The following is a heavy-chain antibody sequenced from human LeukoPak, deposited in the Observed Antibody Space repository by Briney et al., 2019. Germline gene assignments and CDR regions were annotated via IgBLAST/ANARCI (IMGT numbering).Heavy chain of an antibody. J-gene: IGHJ4*02. Sequence: GGSLRLSCAASGFTFSSYWRHWVRQAPGKGLVWVSRINSDGSSTSYADSVKGRFTISRDNAKNTLYLQMNSLRAEDTAVYYCARDLNLYYDFWSGYTIGYWGQGTLVTVSS. CDR2: INSDGSST. V-gene: IGHV3-74*01. CDR1: GFTFSSYW. D-gene: IGHD3-3*01. CDR3: ARDLNLYYDFWSGYTIGY.